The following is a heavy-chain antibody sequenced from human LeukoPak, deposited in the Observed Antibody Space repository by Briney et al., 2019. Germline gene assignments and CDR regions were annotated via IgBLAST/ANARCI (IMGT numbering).Heavy chain of an antibody. D-gene: IGHD6-13*01. CDR3: ATSIAAAGTGYFDY. CDR2: ISYDGSNK. J-gene: IGHJ4*02. Sequence: GGSLRLSCAASGFTFSSYWMSWVRQAPGKGLEWVAVISYDGSNKYYADSVKGRFTISRDNSKNTLYLQMNSLRAEDTAVYYCATSIAAAGTGYFDYWGQGTLVTVSS. V-gene: IGHV3-30*03. CDR1: GFTFSSYW.